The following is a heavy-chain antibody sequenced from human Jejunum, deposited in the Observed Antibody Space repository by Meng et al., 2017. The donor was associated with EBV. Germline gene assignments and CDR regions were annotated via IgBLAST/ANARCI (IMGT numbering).Heavy chain of an antibody. D-gene: IGHD4-17*01. V-gene: IGHV3-23*01. CDR3: ANAATVTPRDY. CDR1: GFSFRSYA. Sequence: EVQLLESGGGLVQPGXXXXLSCAASGFSFRSYAMTWVRQAPGKGLEWVSAISGSGGKTYYADSVKGRFTISRDNSKNTLYLQMNSLRAEDTAVYYCANAATVTPRDYWGQGTLVTVSS. J-gene: IGHJ4*02. CDR2: ISGSGGKT.